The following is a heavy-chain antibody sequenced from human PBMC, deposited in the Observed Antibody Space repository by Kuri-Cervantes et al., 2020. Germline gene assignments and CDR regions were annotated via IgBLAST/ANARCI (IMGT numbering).Heavy chain of an antibody. CDR3: VKLVVVTATYWYFDL. CDR1: GFTFNSYW. Sequence: GESLKISCVASGFTFNSYWMGWVRQGPGKGLEWVANIKQDGSEKYYVDSVSGRFTISRDNAKNSLFLEMNSLRVEDTAMYYCVKLVVVTATYWYFDLWGRGTLVTVSS. CDR2: IKQDGSEK. V-gene: IGHV3-7*01. J-gene: IGHJ2*01. D-gene: IGHD2-21*02.